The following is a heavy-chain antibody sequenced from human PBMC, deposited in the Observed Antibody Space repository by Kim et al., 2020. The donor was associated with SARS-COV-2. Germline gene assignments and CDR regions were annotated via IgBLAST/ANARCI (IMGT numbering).Heavy chain of an antibody. Sequence: SETLSLTCAVYGGSFSGYYWSWIRQPPGKGLEWIGEINHSGSTNYNPSLKSRVTISVDTSKNQFSLKLSSVTAADTAVYYCARRLERDGYNYWRVLRFDYWGQGTLVTVSS. CDR2: INHSGST. V-gene: IGHV4-34*01. CDR3: ARRLERDGYNYWRVLRFDY. D-gene: IGHD5-12*01. J-gene: IGHJ4*02. CDR1: GGSFSGYY.